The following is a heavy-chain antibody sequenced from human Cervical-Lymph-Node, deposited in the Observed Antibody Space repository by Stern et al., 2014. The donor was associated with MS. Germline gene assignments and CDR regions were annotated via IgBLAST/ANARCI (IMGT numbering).Heavy chain of an antibody. CDR1: GFTVSKNY. Sequence: EVQLVESGGGLIQPGGSLRLSCAAPGFTVSKNYMSWVRQAPGKGLEWVSLIYTDGRTYYAGSVKGRFTISRDSSKNMLFLQMNSLRAEDTAMYYCARAIFGVNTAAMAPDAFDSWGQGTMVTVSS. D-gene: IGHD3-3*01. CDR2: IYTDGRT. CDR3: ARAIFGVNTAAMAPDAFDS. J-gene: IGHJ3*01. V-gene: IGHV3-53*01.